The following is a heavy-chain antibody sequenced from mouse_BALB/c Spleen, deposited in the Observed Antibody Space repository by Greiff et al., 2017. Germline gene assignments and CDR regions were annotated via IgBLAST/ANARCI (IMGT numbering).Heavy chain of an antibody. CDR1: GFTFTDYY. J-gene: IGHJ3*01. CDR2: IRNKANGYTT. Sequence: DVKLVESGGGLVQPGGSLRLSCATSGFTFTDYYMSWVRQPPGKALEWLGFIRNKANGYTTEYSASVKGRFTISRDNSQSILYLQMNTLRAEDSATYYCARDMDYGSSFAYWGQGTLVTVSA. D-gene: IGHD1-1*01. CDR3: ARDMDYGSSFAY. V-gene: IGHV7-3*02.